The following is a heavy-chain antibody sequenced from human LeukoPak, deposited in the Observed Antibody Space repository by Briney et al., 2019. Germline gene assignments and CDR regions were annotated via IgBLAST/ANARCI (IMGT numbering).Heavy chain of an antibody. J-gene: IGHJ3*02. Sequence: ASVKVSCKASGYTFTNYDINWVRQATGQGLEWMGYMNPNSDNTGYAQNFQGRLTITKNTSITTAYMELSSLRSEDTAVYYCARDPSLVEGSSSRVANHIDAFDIWGQGTMVTVSS. CDR2: MNPNSDNT. CDR3: ARDPSLVEGSSSRVANHIDAFDI. CDR1: GYTFTNYD. V-gene: IGHV1-8*03. D-gene: IGHD6-6*01.